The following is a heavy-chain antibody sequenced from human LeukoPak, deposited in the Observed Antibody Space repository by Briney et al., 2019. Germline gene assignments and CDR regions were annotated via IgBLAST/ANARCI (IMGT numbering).Heavy chain of an antibody. CDR3: ASGLYDSSGYYFDY. J-gene: IGHJ4*02. CDR2: IYYSGST. Sequence: SETLSLTCTVSGGSISSYYWSWIRQPPGKGLEWIGYIYYSGSTNYNPSLKSRVTISVDTSKNQFSLKLSSVTAADTAVYYCASGLYDSSGYYFDYWGQGTLVTVSS. CDR1: GGSISSYY. D-gene: IGHD3-22*01. V-gene: IGHV4-59*01.